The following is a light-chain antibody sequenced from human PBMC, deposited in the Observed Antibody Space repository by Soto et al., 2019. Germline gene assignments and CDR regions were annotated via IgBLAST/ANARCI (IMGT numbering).Light chain of an antibody. Sequence: QSALTQPASVSGSPGQSITISCTGTSSDVGGYNYVSWYQQHPGKAPKLMIYDVSNRPSGVYNRFSGSKSGNTASLTISGLPADDEADYYCISYISSSTPPYVFVTGTKVTVL. CDR3: ISYISSSTPPYV. CDR2: DVS. CDR1: SSDVGGYNY. V-gene: IGLV2-14*01. J-gene: IGLJ1*01.